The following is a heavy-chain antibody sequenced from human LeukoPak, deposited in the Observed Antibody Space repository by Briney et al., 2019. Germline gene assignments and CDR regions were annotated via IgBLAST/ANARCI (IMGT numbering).Heavy chain of an antibody. CDR3: ARDLGYCTNGACHTRFDY. D-gene: IGHD2-8*01. V-gene: IGHV3-64D*08. CDR2: ISGNGGST. Sequence: GGSLRLSCSASGFTFSSFAMHWVRQAPGKGLEYVSGISGNGGSTYYADSVKHRFTISRDNSKNTLYLQMSGLRPEDTAVYYCARDLGYCTNGACHTRFDYWGQGTLVTVSS. J-gene: IGHJ4*02. CDR1: GFTFSSFA.